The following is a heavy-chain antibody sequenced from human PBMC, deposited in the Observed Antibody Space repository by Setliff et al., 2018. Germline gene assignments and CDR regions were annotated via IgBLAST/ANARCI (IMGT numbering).Heavy chain of an antibody. V-gene: IGHV4-34*01. J-gene: IGHJ3*02. D-gene: IGHD5-12*01. CDR3: TRGPDGYTYQGAFDI. CDR1: GGSFSGYY. Sequence: SLTCAVYGGSFSGYYWSWIRQPPGKGLEWIGEINHSGSTNYNPSLKSRVTISVDTSKNQFSLKLSSVTAADTAVYYCTRGPDGYTYQGAFDIWGQGTMVTVS. CDR2: INHSGST.